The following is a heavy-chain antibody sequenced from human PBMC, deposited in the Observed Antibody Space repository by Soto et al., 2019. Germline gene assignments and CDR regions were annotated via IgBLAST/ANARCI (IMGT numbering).Heavy chain of an antibody. Sequence: ASVKVSCKASGYTFTSYGISWVRQAPGQGLEWMGWISAYNGNTNYAQKHQGRVTMTTDTSTSTAYMELRSLRSDDTAVYYCARGPPYSSSSPYYYYGMDVWGQGTTVTVSS. D-gene: IGHD6-6*01. CDR1: GYTFTSYG. V-gene: IGHV1-18*01. J-gene: IGHJ6*02. CDR2: ISAYNGNT. CDR3: ARGPPYSSSSPYYYYGMDV.